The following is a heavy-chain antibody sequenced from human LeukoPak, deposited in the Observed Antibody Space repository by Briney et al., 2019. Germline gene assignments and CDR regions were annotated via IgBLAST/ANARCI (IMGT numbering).Heavy chain of an antibody. D-gene: IGHD3-22*01. CDR2: INPNSGGT. CDR1: GYTFTGYY. Sequence: GASVKVSCKASGYTFTGYYMHWVRQAPGQGLEWMGWINPNSGGTNYAQKFQGRVTMTRDTSISTAYMELSRLRSDDTAVYYCARDSGYAYYYDSSSWGQGTMVTVSS. CDR3: ARDSGYAYYYDSSS. J-gene: IGHJ3*01. V-gene: IGHV1-2*02.